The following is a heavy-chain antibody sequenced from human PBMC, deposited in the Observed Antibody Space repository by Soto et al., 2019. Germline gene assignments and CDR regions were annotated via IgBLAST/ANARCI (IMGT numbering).Heavy chain of an antibody. Sequence: QVQLVQSGAEVKRPGSSVKVSCKASGDTFAFYSINWVRQAPGLGLEWMGRINPILSMSNYAQRFQGRVTMTADKSTSKVYRVLNSLRSEDTAMYYCATSYGSGYRAFDYWGQGALVTVSS. J-gene: IGHJ4*02. V-gene: IGHV1-69*02. D-gene: IGHD3-10*01. CDR3: ATSYGSGYRAFDY. CDR2: INPILSMS. CDR1: GDTFAFYS.